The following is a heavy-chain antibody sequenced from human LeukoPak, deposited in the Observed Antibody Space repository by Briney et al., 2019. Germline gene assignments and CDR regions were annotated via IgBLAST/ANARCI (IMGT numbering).Heavy chain of an antibody. CDR2: ISASNGNT. V-gene: IGHV1-18*01. D-gene: IGHD1-7*01. CDR1: GYTFTRYG. J-gene: IGHJ4*02. Sequence: ASVTVSCKASGYTFTRYGISGVGQAPGQGLQWLGWISASNGNTNYAQKFRDRVTMSTDTSTGTAYLDVRSLTSDDTAVYYCARDHSNWNYAPDFWGQGTLVIVSS. CDR3: ARDHSNWNYAPDF.